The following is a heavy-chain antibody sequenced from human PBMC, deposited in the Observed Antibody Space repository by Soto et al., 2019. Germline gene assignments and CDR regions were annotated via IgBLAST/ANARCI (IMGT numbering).Heavy chain of an antibody. CDR2: VRSKADNYAT. V-gene: IGHV3-73*01. CDR3: TRRSGWGLNWYLDL. J-gene: IGHJ2*01. Sequence: EVQLVESGGGLVQPGGSLKLSCAASGFTFSGSPMHWVRQASGKGLEWVGRVRSKADNYATAYAASVKGRFTIFRDDSKSTAYLQMNSLKTEDTAVYYCTRRSGWGLNWYLDLWGRGTLVTVSS. CDR1: GFTFSGSP. D-gene: IGHD3-10*01.